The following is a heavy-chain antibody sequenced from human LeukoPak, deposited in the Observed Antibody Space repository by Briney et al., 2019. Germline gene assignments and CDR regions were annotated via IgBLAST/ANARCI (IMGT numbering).Heavy chain of an antibody. CDR1: GFTFSNYA. CDR3: TKGQPMFDY. Sequence: GGSLRLSCAASGFTFSNYAMNWVRQAPGKGLEWVSTVSAGSTTYYADSVKGRFTISRDNSRNTLYLQMNSLRAEDTAVYYCTKGQPMFDYWGQGTLVTVSS. V-gene: IGHV3-23*01. J-gene: IGHJ4*02. D-gene: IGHD2-2*01. CDR2: VSAGSTT.